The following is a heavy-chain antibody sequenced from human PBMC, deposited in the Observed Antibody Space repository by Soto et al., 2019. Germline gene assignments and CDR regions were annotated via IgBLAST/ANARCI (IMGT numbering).Heavy chain of an antibody. CDR2: ISYDRSNK. CDR3: AREGHTIFGVVYMRGTDV. D-gene: IGHD3-3*01. CDR1: GFTFSSYA. Sequence: QVQLVESGGGVVQPGRSLRLSCAASGFTFSSYAMHWVRQAPGKGLEWVAVISYDRSNKYYADSVKGRFPISRDNYKNTLYLQMKSLSAEDTAVYYCAREGHTIFGVVYMRGTDVWGQGTTVTVSS. J-gene: IGHJ6*02. V-gene: IGHV3-30-3*01.